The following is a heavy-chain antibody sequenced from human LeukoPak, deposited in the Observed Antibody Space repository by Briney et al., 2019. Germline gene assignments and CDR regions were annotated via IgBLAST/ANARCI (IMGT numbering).Heavy chain of an antibody. D-gene: IGHD3-3*01. J-gene: IGHJ4*02. Sequence: PGGSLRLSCAASGFTFSSYAMHWVRQALGKGLEWVAVISYDGSNKFYADSVKGRFTISRDNSKNTLYLQMNSLRAEDTAVYYCASELTFWSGYYTGDYWGQGTLVTVSS. CDR2: ISYDGSNK. V-gene: IGHV3-30-3*01. CDR1: GFTFSSYA. CDR3: ASELTFWSGYYTGDY.